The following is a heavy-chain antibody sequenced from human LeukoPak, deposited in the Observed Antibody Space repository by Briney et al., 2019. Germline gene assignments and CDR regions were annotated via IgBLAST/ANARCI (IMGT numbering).Heavy chain of an antibody. D-gene: IGHD4-11*01. J-gene: IGHJ4*02. V-gene: IGHV3-23*01. CDR2: VSDSGVNT. Sequence: GGSLRLSCAASGFALSSFAMTWVRQSPGKGLEWVSSVSDSGVNTYYAGSVRGRFTVSRDNFKNILYLQMNSLTVEDTAFYYCPKGRGSTLTNIDFWGQGALVTVSS. CDR1: GFALSSFA. CDR3: PKGRGSTLTNIDF.